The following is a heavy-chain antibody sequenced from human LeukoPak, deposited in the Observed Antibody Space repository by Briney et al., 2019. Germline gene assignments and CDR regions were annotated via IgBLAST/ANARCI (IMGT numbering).Heavy chain of an antibody. D-gene: IGHD5-24*01. CDR3: ARERSGYNYAFDI. Sequence: SETLSLTCTVSGGSISSYYWSWLRQPTRKGLEWIGYIYYSGSTNYNPSLKSRVTISVDTSKNQFSLKLSSVTAADTAVYYCARERSGYNYAFDIWGQGTMVTVSS. J-gene: IGHJ3*02. CDR1: GGSISSYY. CDR2: IYYSGST. V-gene: IGHV4-59*13.